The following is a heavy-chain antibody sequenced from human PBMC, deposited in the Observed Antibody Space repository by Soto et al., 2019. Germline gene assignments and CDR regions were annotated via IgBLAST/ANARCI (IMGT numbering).Heavy chain of an antibody. V-gene: IGHV4-39*01. Sequence: QLQLQESGPGLVKPSETLSLTCTVSGGSISSSSYYWGWIRQPPGKGLEWIGSIYYSGSTYYNPSLKSRVTLSVAMSKNQFSLKLSAVTAADTAVYYCASGLGDVWGHGTTVTVSS. CDR1: GGSISSSSYY. CDR2: IYYSGST. CDR3: ASGLGDV. J-gene: IGHJ6*02.